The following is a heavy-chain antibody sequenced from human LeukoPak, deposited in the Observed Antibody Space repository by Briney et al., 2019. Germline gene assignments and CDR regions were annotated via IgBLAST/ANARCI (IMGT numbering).Heavy chain of an antibody. D-gene: IGHD3-16*02. V-gene: IGHV3-23*01. Sequence: GGSLRLSCAASGFTYSSYGMSWVRQDPGKGLEWVSGISGSGDSTYYADSVKGRFTISRDNSKNTLYLQMNSLRAEDTAVYYCAKDNYDYVWGSYRSPPYYYYYMDVWGKGTTVTISS. CDR3: AKDNYDYVWGSYRSPPYYYYYMDV. CDR1: GFTYSSYG. CDR2: ISGSGDST. J-gene: IGHJ6*03.